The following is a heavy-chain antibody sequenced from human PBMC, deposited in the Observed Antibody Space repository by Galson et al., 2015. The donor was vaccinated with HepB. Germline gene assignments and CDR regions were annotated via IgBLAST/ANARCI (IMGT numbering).Heavy chain of an antibody. Sequence: SLRLSCAASGFTFSSYSMNWVRQAPGKGLEWVSSISSSSSYIYYVDSVKGRFTISRDNAKNSLYLQMNSLRAEDTAVYYCARDAGIGIHLDYWGQGTLVTVSS. V-gene: IGHV3-21*01. J-gene: IGHJ4*02. CDR2: ISSSSSYI. D-gene: IGHD1-14*01. CDR3: ARDAGIGIHLDY. CDR1: GFTFSSYS.